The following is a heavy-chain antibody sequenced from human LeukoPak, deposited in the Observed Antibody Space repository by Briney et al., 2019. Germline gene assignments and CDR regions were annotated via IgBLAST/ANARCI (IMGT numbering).Heavy chain of an antibody. CDR3: ARDHNWAFDF. CDR1: GFTFDDYA. CDR2: ISWNSGSI. Sequence: GGSLRLSCATSGFTFDDYAMHWVRHAPGKGLEWVSGISWNSGSIDYADSVKGRFTISRDNAKNSLYLQMNSLRNEDTAVYFCARDHNWAFDFWGQGTLVTVSS. D-gene: IGHD1-1*01. V-gene: IGHV3-9*01. J-gene: IGHJ4*02.